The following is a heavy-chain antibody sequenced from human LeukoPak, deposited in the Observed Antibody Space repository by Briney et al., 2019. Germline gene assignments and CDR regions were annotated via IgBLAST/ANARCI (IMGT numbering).Heavy chain of an antibody. D-gene: IGHD3/OR15-3a*01. CDR1: GGSISSSSYY. CDR3: ARDAGLIDP. V-gene: IGHV4-39*07. J-gene: IGHJ5*02. CDR2: IYYSGST. Sequence: SETLSLTCTVSGGSISSSSYYWGWIRQPPGKGLEWIGSIYYSGSTYYNPSLKSRVTISVDTSKNQFSLKLSSVTAADTAVYYCARDAGLIDPWGQGTLVTVSS.